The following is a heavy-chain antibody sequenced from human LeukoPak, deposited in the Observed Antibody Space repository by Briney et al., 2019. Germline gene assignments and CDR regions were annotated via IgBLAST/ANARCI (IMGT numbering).Heavy chain of an antibody. CDR3: ARSDYYSSGSIEDAFDI. J-gene: IGHJ3*02. D-gene: IGHD3-10*01. V-gene: IGHV4-59*01. Sequence: PSETLSLTCTVSGGSISSYYWSWIRQPPGKGLEWIGYIYYSGSTNYNPSLKSRVTISVDTSKNQFPLKLSSVTAADTAVYYCARSDYYSSGSIEDAFDIWGQGTMVTVSS. CDR2: IYYSGST. CDR1: GGSISSYY.